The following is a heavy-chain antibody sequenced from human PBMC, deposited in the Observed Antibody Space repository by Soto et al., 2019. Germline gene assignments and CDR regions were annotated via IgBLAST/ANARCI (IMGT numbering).Heavy chain of an antibody. CDR1: GFTPRSYS. CDR3: AKDWPPPDDSSGYLFDY. D-gene: IGHD3-22*01. Sequence: GDPRHSCCASGFTPRSYSNNLGRPAPGKGLELVSSISSSSYIYYADSVKGRFTISRDNSKNTLYLQMNSLRAEDTAVYYCAKDWPPPDDSSGYLFDYWGQGTLVTVSS. V-gene: IGHV3-21*04. J-gene: IGHJ4*02. CDR2: ISSSSYI.